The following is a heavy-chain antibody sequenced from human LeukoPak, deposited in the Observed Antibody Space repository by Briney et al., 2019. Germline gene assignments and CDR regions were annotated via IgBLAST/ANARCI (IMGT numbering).Heavy chain of an antibody. V-gene: IGHV3-9*01. CDR3: AKDKEDSRGYYYVFDF. CDR1: GFTFDDYA. D-gene: IGHD3-22*01. Sequence: GGSLRLSCAASGFTFDDYAMHWVRQAPGKGPEWVAGINWNSGSIGYADSVKGRFTISRDNAKNYLYLHLNSLRAEDTALYYCAKDKEDSRGYYYVFDFWGQGTLVTVSS. J-gene: IGHJ4*02. CDR2: INWNSGSI.